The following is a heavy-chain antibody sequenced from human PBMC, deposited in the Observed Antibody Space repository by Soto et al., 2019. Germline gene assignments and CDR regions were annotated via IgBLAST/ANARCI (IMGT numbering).Heavy chain of an antibody. D-gene: IGHD5-18*01. CDR1: GGSISSYY. CDR2: IYYSGST. V-gene: IGHV4-59*08. CDR3: ARQRIQLWLPLDY. J-gene: IGHJ4*02. Sequence: QVPLQESGPGLVKPSETLSLTCTVSGGSISSYYWSWIRQPPGKGLEWIGYIYYSGSTNYNPSLKSRVTISVDTSKNQFSLKLSSVTAADTAVYYCARQRIQLWLPLDYWGQGTLVTVSS.